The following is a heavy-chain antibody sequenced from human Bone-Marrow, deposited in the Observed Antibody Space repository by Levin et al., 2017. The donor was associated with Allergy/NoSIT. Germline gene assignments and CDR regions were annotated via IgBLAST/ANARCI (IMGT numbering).Heavy chain of an antibody. J-gene: IGHJ6*03. V-gene: IGHV3-11*03. CDR1: GFTFSDSY. CDR2: ISGGNSYT. D-gene: IGHD3-9*01. CDR3: ARCGYDILTGFFYMDV. Sequence: NPGGSLRLSCVASGFTFSDSYMSWIRQAPGKGLEWLSYISGGNSYTNYADSVKGRFTIFRDNAKNSLFLEMNSLRAEDTAVYYCARCGYDILTGFFYMDVWGKGTTVTVSS.